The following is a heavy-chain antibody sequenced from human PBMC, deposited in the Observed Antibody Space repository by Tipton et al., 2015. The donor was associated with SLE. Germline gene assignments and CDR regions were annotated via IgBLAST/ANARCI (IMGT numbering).Heavy chain of an antibody. V-gene: IGHV3-30*02. CDR3: AKEKYSNSSSDPFDI. CDR2: IRYDGSNK. CDR1: GFTFSAYS. J-gene: IGHJ3*02. Sequence: SLRLSCAASGFTFSAYSLNWVRQAPGKGLEWVAFIRYDGSNKYYADSVKGRFTISRDNSKNTLYLQMNSLRAEDTAVYYCAKEKYSNSSSDPFDIWGQGTMVTVSS. D-gene: IGHD6-6*01.